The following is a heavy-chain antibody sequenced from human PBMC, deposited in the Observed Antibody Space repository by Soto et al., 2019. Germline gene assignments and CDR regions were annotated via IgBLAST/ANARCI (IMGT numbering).Heavy chain of an antibody. J-gene: IGHJ6*03. CDR1: GYTFTSYD. CDR3: ARAKVIGVRGVTALSGYYMDV. Sequence: ASVKVSCKASGYTFTSYDINWVRQATGQGLEWMGWMNPNSGNTGYAQKFQGRVTMTRNTSISTAYMELSSLGSEDTAVYYCARAKVIGVRGVTALSGYYMDVWGKGTTVTVSS. V-gene: IGHV1-8*01. D-gene: IGHD3-10*01. CDR2: MNPNSGNT.